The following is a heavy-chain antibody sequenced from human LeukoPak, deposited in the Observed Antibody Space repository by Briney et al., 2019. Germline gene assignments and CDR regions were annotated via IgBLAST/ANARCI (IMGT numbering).Heavy chain of an antibody. J-gene: IGHJ5*02. Sequence: PSETLSLTCTVSGGSASSSSYYWSWIRQPPGEGLEWIGSIYHSGSTYYNPSLKSRVTISVDTSKNQFSLKLSSVTAADTAVYYCARAMVYVLNWFDPWGQGTLVTVSS. CDR1: GGSASSSSYY. V-gene: IGHV4-39*07. D-gene: IGHD2-8*01. CDR3: ARAMVYVLNWFDP. CDR2: IYHSGST.